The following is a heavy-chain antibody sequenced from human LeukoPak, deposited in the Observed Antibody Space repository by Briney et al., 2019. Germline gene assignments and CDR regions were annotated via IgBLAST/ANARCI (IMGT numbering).Heavy chain of an antibody. J-gene: IGHJ5*02. CDR1: GFTFSSYS. V-gene: IGHV3-21*01. CDR3: ASFPRWELLYRVS. CDR2: ISSSSSYI. Sequence: GGSLRLSCAASGFTFSSYSMNWVRQAPGKGLGWVSSISSSSSYIYYADSVKGRFTISRDNAKNSLYLQMNSLRAEDTAVYYCASFPRWELLYRVSWGQGTLVTVSS. D-gene: IGHD1-26*01.